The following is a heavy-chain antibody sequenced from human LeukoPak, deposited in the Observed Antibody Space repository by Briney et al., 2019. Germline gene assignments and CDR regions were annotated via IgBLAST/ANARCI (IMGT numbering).Heavy chain of an antibody. J-gene: IGHJ4*02. Sequence: GGSLRLSCAASGFTFSSYGMHWVRQAPGKGLEWVEFIRYDGSNKYYADSVKGRFTISRDNSKNTLYLQMNSLRAEDTAVYYCAKDFQESELRSYFDYWGQGTLVTVSS. CDR3: AKDFQESELRSYFDY. D-gene: IGHD1-26*01. V-gene: IGHV3-30*02. CDR1: GFTFSSYG. CDR2: IRYDGSNK.